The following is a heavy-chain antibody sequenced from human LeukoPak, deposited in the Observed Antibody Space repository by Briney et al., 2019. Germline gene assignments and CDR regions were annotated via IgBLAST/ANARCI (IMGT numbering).Heavy chain of an antibody. CDR1: GGSISSGGYY. V-gene: IGHV4-31*03. CDR2: IYYSGST. D-gene: IGHD4-17*01. Sequence: SETLSLTCTVPGGSISSGGYYWSWIRQHPGKGLEWIGYIYYSGSTYYNPSLKSRVTMSVDTSKNQFSLKLSSVTAADTAVYYCARVGDYGDPDYWGQGTLVTVSS. CDR3: ARVGDYGDPDY. J-gene: IGHJ4*02.